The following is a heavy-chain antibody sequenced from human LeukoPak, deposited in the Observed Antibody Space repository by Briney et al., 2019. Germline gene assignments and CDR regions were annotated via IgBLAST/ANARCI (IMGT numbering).Heavy chain of an antibody. Sequence: GGSLRLSCAASGFTFSSYWMSWVRQAPGKGLEWVANIKQDGSEKYYVDSVKGRFTISRDNAKNSLYLQMNSLRAEDTAVYYCAREGDGYNYDAEYFQHWGQGTLVTVSS. V-gene: IGHV3-7*01. CDR2: IKQDGSEK. CDR1: GFTFSSYW. D-gene: IGHD5-24*01. J-gene: IGHJ1*01. CDR3: AREGDGYNYDAEYFQH.